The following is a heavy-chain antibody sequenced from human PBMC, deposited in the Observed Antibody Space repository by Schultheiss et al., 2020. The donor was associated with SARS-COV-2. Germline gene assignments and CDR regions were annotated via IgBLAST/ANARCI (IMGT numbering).Heavy chain of an antibody. CDR3: ARAAAYVGGWFDP. CDR2: INHSGST. Sequence: SETLSLTCAVSGGSISSSSYYWGWIRQPPGKGLEWIGEINHSGSTNYNPSLKSRVTISVDTSKNQFSLKLSSVTAADTAVYYCARAAAYVGGWFDPWGQGTLVTVSS. J-gene: IGHJ5*02. CDR1: GGSISSSSYY. V-gene: IGHV4-39*07. D-gene: IGHD6-13*01.